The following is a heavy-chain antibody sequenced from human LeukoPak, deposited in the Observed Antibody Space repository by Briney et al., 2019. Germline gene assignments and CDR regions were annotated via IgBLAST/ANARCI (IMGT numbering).Heavy chain of an antibody. CDR3: AKEVDTAMVHYFDY. J-gene: IGHJ4*02. CDR1: GFTFDDYA. Sequence: PGGSLRLSCAASGFTFDDYAMHWVRQAPGKGLEWVSGISWNSGSIGYADSVKGRFTISRDNAKNSLYLQMNSLRAEDTALYYCAKEVDTAMVHYFDYWGQGTLVTVSS. CDR2: ISWNSGSI. D-gene: IGHD5-18*01. V-gene: IGHV3-9*01.